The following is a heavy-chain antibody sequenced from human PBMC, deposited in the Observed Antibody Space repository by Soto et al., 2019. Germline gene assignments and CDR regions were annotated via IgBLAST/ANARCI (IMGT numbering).Heavy chain of an antibody. CDR3: ARDAGGSPDDC. V-gene: IGHV3-48*01. Sequence: PGGSLRLSCAASGFTFSSHTMNWVRQAPGKGLGWVSYINSRSSAIYYADSVKGRFTISRDNAKNSLYLQMNSLRAEDTAVYYCARDAGGSPDDCWGQGTLVTVSS. D-gene: IGHD3-10*01. J-gene: IGHJ4*02. CDR2: INSRSSAI. CDR1: GFTFSSHT.